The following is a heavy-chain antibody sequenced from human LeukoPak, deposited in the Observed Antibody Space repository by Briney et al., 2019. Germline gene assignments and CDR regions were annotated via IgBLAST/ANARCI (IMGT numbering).Heavy chain of an antibody. D-gene: IGHD2-8*01. CDR1: GGSFSGYY. J-gene: IGHJ6*03. CDR2: INHSGST. Sequence: NPSETLSLTCAVYGGSFSGYYWSWIRQPPGKGLEWIGEINHSGSTNYNPSLKSRVTISVDTSKNQFSLKLSSVTAADTAVYYCAREGCTNGVCYTNYYYCMDVWGKGTTVTVSS. CDR3: AREGCTNGVCYTNYYYCMDV. V-gene: IGHV4-34*01.